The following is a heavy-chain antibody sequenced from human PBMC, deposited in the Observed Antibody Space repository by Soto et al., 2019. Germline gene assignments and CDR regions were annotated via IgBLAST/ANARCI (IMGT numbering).Heavy chain of an antibody. CDR2: ISYDENHR. J-gene: IGHJ4*02. CDR1: GFTLSNFF. CDR3: AREFSQGIDSGFDY. Sequence: QVQLVESGGGVVQPGRSLRLSCAASGFTLSNFFMHWVRQAPGKELEWVTFISYDENHRNYADSVKGRFTISRDNSKNTLYLQMNSLRAEDTALYYCAREFSQGIDSGFDYWGQGTLVTVSS. D-gene: IGHD2-15*01. V-gene: IGHV3-30*03.